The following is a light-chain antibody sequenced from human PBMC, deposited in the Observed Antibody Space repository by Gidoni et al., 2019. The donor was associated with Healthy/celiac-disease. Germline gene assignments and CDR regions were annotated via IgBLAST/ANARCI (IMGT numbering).Light chain of an antibody. CDR3: CSYAGSYGVV. J-gene: IGLJ2*01. CDR1: SSDVGGYNY. CDR2: YVS. Sequence: QSALTQPRSVSGSPGQSVTISCTGPSSDVGGYNYVSWYQQHPGKAPQLMIYYVSKRPAGVPDRFSGSKSGNTASLTISGLQAEDEADYYCCSYAGSYGVVFGGGTKLTVL. V-gene: IGLV2-11*01.